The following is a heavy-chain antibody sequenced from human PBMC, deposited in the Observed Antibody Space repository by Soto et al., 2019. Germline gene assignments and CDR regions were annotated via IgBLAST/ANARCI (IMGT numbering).Heavy chain of an antibody. CDR1: GFTFSSYA. CDR3: AKGIAVAGKGRPYDY. CDR2: ISGSGGST. D-gene: IGHD6-19*01. J-gene: IGHJ4*02. V-gene: IGHV3-23*01. Sequence: GGSLRLSCAASGFTFSSYAMSWVRQAPGKGLEWVSAISGSGGSTYYADSVKGRFTISRDNSKNTLYLQMNSLRAEDTAVYYCAKGIAVAGKGRPYDYWGQGTLVTVSS.